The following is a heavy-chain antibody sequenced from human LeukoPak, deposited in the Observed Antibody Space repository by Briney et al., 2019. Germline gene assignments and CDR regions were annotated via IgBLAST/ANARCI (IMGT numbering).Heavy chain of an antibody. D-gene: IGHD6-13*01. CDR1: GFTFSSYV. CDR3: ARVLAAAGAYYFDY. V-gene: IGHV3-21*01. CDR2: ISSTSTYI. Sequence: GGSLRLSCAASGFTFSSYVMIWGRQAPGKGLEGVSSISSTSTYIYYADSVMGRFTISRDNAKNSLYLQMNRLRAEDTAVYYCARVLAAAGAYYFDYWGQGTLVTVSS. J-gene: IGHJ4*02.